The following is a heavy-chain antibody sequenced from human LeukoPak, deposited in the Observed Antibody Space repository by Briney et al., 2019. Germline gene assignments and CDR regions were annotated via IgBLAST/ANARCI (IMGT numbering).Heavy chain of an antibody. CDR2: IYHSGST. CDR3: ARGIAATMGYYYYYYMDV. D-gene: IGHD6-6*01. CDR1: GGSISSSNW. V-gene: IGHV4-4*02. Sequence: SETLSLTCAVSGGSISSSNWWSWVRQPPGKGLEWIGEIYHSGSTNYNPSLKSRVTISVDTSKNQFSLKLSSVTAADTAVYYCARGIAATMGYYYYYYMDVWGKGTTVTVSS. J-gene: IGHJ6*03.